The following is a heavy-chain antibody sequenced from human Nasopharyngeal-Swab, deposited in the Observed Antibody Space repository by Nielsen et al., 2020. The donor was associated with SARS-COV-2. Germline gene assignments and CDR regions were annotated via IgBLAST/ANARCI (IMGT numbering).Heavy chain of an antibody. J-gene: IGHJ6*02. CDR1: GFTFSSYA. Sequence: GESLKISCAASGFTFSSYAMHWVRQAPGKGLDWLAVISYDGSNEYYADSVKGRFTISRDNSQNTLYLQMNSLRAEDTAVYYCARGGNYYDSSGYVYYYYGMDVWGQGTTVTVSS. CDR3: ARGGNYYDSSGYVYYYYGMDV. CDR2: ISYDGSNE. V-gene: IGHV3-30-3*01. D-gene: IGHD3-22*01.